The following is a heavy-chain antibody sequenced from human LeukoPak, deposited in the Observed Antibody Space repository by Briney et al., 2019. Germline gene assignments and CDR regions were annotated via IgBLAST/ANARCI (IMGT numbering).Heavy chain of an antibody. CDR1: GFTFSSYE. CDR2: ISSSGSTI. D-gene: IGHD4-17*01. Sequence: TGGSLRLSCAASGFTFSSYEMNWLRQAPGKGLERVSYISSSGSTIYYADSVKGRFTISRDNAKNSLYLQMNSLRAEDTAVYYCARQELYGDYYWGQGTLVTVSS. J-gene: IGHJ4*02. CDR3: ARQELYGDYY. V-gene: IGHV3-48*03.